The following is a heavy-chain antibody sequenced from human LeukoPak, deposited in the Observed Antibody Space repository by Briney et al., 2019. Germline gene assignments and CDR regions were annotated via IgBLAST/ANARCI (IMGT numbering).Heavy chain of an antibody. CDR1: GGSFSGYY. CDR2: INHSGST. J-gene: IGHJ4*02. D-gene: IGHD2-15*01. CDR3: ARGYCSGGSYHFDY. Sequence: SETLSLTCAVYGGSFSGYYWSWIRQPPGKGLEWIGEINHSGSTNYNPSLKSRVTISVDTSKNQFSLKLSSVTAADTAVYYCARGYCSGGSYHFDYWGQGTLVTVSS. V-gene: IGHV4-34*01.